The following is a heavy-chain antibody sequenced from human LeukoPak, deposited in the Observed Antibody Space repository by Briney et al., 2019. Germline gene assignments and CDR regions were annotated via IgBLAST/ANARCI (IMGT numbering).Heavy chain of an antibody. Sequence: GGSLRLSCAASGFTFSSYAMSWVRQAPGKGLEWVSGISGSGGSTYYADSVKGRFTISRDNSKNTLYLLMNSLRAEDTAVYYCAKVTIQLLDSFDYWGQGTLVTVSS. V-gene: IGHV3-23*01. D-gene: IGHD5-18*01. CDR1: GFTFSSYA. CDR3: AKVTIQLLDSFDY. J-gene: IGHJ4*02. CDR2: ISGSGGST.